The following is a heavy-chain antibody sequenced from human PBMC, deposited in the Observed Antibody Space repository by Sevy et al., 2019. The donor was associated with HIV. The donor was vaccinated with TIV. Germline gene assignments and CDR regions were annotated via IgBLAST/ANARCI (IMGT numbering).Heavy chain of an antibody. Sequence: GESLKISCVASGFTVSISYMRWVRQGPGKGLEWVSAIHSGGSTHYVDSVKGRFTISRDNSKNTVYLQMNSLRAEDTAVYYCARGGYYGLDVWGQGTTVTVSS. CDR1: GFTVSISY. CDR2: IHSGGST. D-gene: IGHD2-15*01. V-gene: IGHV3-53*01. CDR3: ARGGYYGLDV. J-gene: IGHJ6*02.